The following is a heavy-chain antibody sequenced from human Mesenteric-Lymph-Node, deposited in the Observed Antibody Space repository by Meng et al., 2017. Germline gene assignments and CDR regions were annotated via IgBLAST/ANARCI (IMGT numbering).Heavy chain of an antibody. D-gene: IGHD3-10*01. J-gene: IGHJ3*02. Sequence: GESLKISCAASGFTFSSYAMSWVRQAPGKGLDWVSTVSGSGGDTYYADSVKGRFTFSRDNSKNTLSLQMNSLRAEDTAVYYCAKDRVVRGIMGAFDMWGQGTMVTGSS. CDR2: VSGSGGDT. CDR1: GFTFSSYA. CDR3: AKDRVVRGIMGAFDM. V-gene: IGHV3-23*01.